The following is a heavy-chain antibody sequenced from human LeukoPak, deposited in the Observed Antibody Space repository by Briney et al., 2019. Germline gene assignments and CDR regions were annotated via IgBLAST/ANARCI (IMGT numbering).Heavy chain of an antibody. CDR2: IYYSGST. Sequence: SETLSLTCTVSGGSISSSSYYWGWIRQPPGKGLEWIGSIYYSGSTYYNPSLKSRVTISVDTSKNQFSLKLSSVTAADTAVYYCASPGTGKELGYWGQGTLVTVSS. V-gene: IGHV4-39*07. CDR1: GGSISSSSYY. D-gene: IGHD1-26*01. J-gene: IGHJ4*02. CDR3: ASPGTGKELGY.